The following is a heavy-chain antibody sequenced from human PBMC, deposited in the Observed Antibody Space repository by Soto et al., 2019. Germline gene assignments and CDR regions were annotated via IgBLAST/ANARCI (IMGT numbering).Heavy chain of an antibody. D-gene: IGHD2-21*02. Sequence: GGSLRLSCAASGFTFSDHYMDWVRQAPGMGLEWVSSVSRTAGSIYYADSVKGRFTISRDNAKNSVYLQMNSLRVEDTAVYYSVRRGDSRWFDPWGQGTLVTVSS. CDR2: VSRTAGSI. J-gene: IGHJ5*02. CDR3: VRRGDSRWFDP. CDR1: GFTFSDHY. V-gene: IGHV3-21*01.